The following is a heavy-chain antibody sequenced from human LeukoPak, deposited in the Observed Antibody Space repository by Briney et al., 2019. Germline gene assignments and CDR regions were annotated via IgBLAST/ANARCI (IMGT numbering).Heavy chain of an antibody. Sequence: PSETLSLTCTVSGGSISSYYWSWIRQPPGKGLEWIGYIYYSGSTNYNPSLKSRVTISVDTSKNQFSLKLSSVTAADTVVYYCARLVVTATGGYFDYWGQGTLVTVSS. V-gene: IGHV4-59*08. CDR2: IYYSGST. CDR3: ARLVVTATGGYFDY. D-gene: IGHD2-21*02. J-gene: IGHJ4*02. CDR1: GGSISSYY.